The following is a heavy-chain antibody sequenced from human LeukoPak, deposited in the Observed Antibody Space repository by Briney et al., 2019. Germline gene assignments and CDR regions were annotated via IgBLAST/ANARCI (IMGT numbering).Heavy chain of an antibody. CDR3: AKGVVAATNAAYYGMDV. J-gene: IGHJ6*02. CDR1: GFTFSNYG. D-gene: IGHD2-15*01. Sequence: GRSLRLSCAAPGFTFSNYGMHWVRQAPGKGLEGVAVISYDESDKYYADSVKGRFTISRDNSKNTLYLQMNSLRPEDTAVYYCAKGVVAATNAAYYGMDVWGQGTTVTVSS. V-gene: IGHV3-30*18. CDR2: ISYDESDK.